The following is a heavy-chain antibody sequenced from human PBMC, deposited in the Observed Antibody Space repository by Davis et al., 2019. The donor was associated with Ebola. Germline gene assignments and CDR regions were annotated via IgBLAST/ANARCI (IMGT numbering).Heavy chain of an antibody. CDR3: AKERKYYFVY. Sequence: PGGTLRLSCSASGFTFSSYAMHWVRQALGKGLEYVSAISSNGGSIYYADSVKGRLTISRDNSKNTLYLQMNRLRAEDTAVYYCAKERKYYFVYWGQGTLVTGSS. V-gene: IGHV3-64*04. CDR1: GFTFSSYA. J-gene: IGHJ4*02. CDR2: ISSNGGSI.